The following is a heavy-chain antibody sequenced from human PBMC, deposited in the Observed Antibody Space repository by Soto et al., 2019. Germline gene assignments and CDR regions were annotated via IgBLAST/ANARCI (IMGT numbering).Heavy chain of an antibody. D-gene: IGHD4-17*01. CDR2: IIPILGIA. Sequence: ASVKVSCKASGGTFSSYTISWVRQAPGQGLEWMGRIIPILGIANYAQKFQGRVTITADKSTSTAYMELSSLRSEDTAVYYCASEHDYGEQTFDYWGQGTLVTVSS. CDR3: ASEHDYGEQTFDY. J-gene: IGHJ4*02. CDR1: GGTFSSYT. V-gene: IGHV1-69*02.